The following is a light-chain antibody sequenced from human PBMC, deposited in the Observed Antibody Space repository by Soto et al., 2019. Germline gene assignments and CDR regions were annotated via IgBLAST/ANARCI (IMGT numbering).Light chain of an antibody. Sequence: QSALTQPRSVSGSPGQSVTISCGGTSSDVGGYNYVSWYQQHPGKAPKLMIYDVSKRPSGVPDRFSGSKSGNTASLTISGLQVEDEADYYCSSYAGTYTVVFGGGTKLTVL. CDR2: DVS. CDR1: SSDVGGYNY. V-gene: IGLV2-11*01. CDR3: SSYAGTYTVV. J-gene: IGLJ2*01.